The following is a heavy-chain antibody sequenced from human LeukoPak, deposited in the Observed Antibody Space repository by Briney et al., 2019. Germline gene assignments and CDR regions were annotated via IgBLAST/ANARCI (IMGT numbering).Heavy chain of an antibody. CDR3: ARDSAGWASDI. J-gene: IGHJ3*02. Sequence: GASVKVSCKALGYTLTSYNMHWVRQAPGQGLEWLGIIKPSGGSTSYPQKFQGRVTMTRDMSTSTVYMELSSLRSEDTAVYYCARDSAGWASDIWGQGTMVTVSS. D-gene: IGHD6-19*01. V-gene: IGHV1-46*01. CDR1: GYTLTSYN. CDR2: IKPSGGST.